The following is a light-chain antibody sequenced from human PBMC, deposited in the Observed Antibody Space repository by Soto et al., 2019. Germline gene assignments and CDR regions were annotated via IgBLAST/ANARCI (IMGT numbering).Light chain of an antibody. CDR2: DAS. CDR3: QHYNSYSEA. CDR1: QSISSW. Sequence: DIQMTQSPSTLSASVGDRVTITCRASQSISSWLAWYQQRPGKAPKLLIYDASSLESGVPSRFSGSGSGTEFTLTISSLQPDDFATYYCQHYNSYSEAFGQGNKV. V-gene: IGKV1-5*01. J-gene: IGKJ1*01.